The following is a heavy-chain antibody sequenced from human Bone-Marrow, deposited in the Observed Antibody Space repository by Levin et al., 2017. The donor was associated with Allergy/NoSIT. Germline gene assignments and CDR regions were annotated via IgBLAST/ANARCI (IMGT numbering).Heavy chain of an antibody. J-gene: IGHJ4*02. Sequence: ASVKVSCKASGYSFTTYGFSWVRQAPGQGLEWVGWIRSDNGDTRYAQKLQGRVTLTTDTSTSTAYMELRSLGSDDTAVYYCGRDRRGWGDCSDVDCYTVDYWGQGALVTVSS. D-gene: IGHD2-8*01. CDR1: GYSFTTYG. CDR2: IRSDNGDT. CDR3: GRDRRGWGDCSDVDCYTVDY. V-gene: IGHV1-18*01.